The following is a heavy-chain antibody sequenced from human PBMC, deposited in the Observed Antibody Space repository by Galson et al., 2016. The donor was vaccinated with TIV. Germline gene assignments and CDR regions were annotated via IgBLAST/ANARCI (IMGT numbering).Heavy chain of an antibody. CDR3: AKAQEPNYSNALYGMDV. CDR1: GFSFRRYG. V-gene: IGHV3-30*02. D-gene: IGHD4-11*01. Sequence: SLRLSCATSGFSFRRYGMYWVRQAPGKGLDWVALIAYDGSVKYYADSVRGRFTISRDNSKNTLFLQMNSLRLEDSAVYYCAKAQEPNYSNALYGMDVWGQGTTVIVSS. J-gene: IGHJ6*02. CDR2: IAYDGSVK.